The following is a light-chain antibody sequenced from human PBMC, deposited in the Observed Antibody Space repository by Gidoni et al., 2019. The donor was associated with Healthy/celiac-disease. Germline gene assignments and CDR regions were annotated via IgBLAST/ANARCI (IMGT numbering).Light chain of an antibody. CDR2: KAS. CDR3: QQYNSYSRT. V-gene: IGKV1-5*03. CDR1: QSISSW. J-gene: IGKJ1*01. Sequence: IQLTQSPSTLSASVGDRVTITCRSSQSISSWLDWYQQKPGKAPKLLIYKASSLESGVPSRFSGSGSGTEFTRTISSLQPDDFATYYCQQYNSYSRTFGQGTKVEIK.